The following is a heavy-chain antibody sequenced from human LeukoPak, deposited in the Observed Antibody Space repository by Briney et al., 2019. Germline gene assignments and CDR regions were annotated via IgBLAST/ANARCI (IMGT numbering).Heavy chain of an antibody. J-gene: IGHJ4*02. Sequence: GGSLRLSCAASGFIFDNFAIHWVRQAPGKGLEWVSIVSFDGTNNFYADSVKGRFTVSRDNSKNTVYLHMNSLRPDDTAVYFCARDRNVVGADFDYWGQGTLVPVSS. CDR2: VSFDGTNN. D-gene: IGHD2-21*01. CDR1: GFIFDNFA. V-gene: IGHV3-30*04. CDR3: ARDRNVVGADFDY.